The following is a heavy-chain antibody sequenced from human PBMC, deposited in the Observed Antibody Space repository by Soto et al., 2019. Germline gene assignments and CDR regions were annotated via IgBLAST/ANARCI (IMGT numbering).Heavy chain of an antibody. V-gene: IGHV4-59*08. J-gene: IGHJ2*01. CDR1: GGSISSYY. CDR3: ARFNWYFDL. Sequence: QVQLQESGPGLVKPSETLSLTCTVSGGSISSYYWSWIRQPPGKGLEWIGYIYYSGSTNYNPSLKSRVTLSVDTSKNPFSLKLRSVSAADTAVYYCARFNWYFDLWGRGTLVTVSS. CDR2: IYYSGST.